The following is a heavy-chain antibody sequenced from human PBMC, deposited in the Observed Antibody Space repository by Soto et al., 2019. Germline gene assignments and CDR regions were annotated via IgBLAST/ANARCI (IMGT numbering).Heavy chain of an antibody. J-gene: IGHJ6*02. V-gene: IGHV2-26*01. CDR2: IFSNDEK. CDR1: GFSLSNARMG. Sequence: KESGPVLVKPTETLTLTCTVSGFSLSNARMGVSWIRQPPGKALEWLAHIFSNDEKSYSTSLKSRLTISKDTSKRQVVLTMTNMDPVDTATYYCARSPVWFGEFHGMDVWGQGTTVTVSS. D-gene: IGHD3-10*01. CDR3: ARSPVWFGEFHGMDV.